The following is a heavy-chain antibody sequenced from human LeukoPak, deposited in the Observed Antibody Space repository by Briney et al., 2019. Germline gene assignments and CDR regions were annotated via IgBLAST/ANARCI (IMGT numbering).Heavy chain of an antibody. CDR3: ARAHNYYDSSPDAFDI. V-gene: IGHV3-21*01. D-gene: IGHD3-22*01. J-gene: IGHJ3*02. CDR1: GFTFSSYS. Sequence: GRSLRLFCAASGFTFSSYSMNWVRQAPGKGLEGVSSISSSSSYIYYADSVKGRFTISRDNAKNSLYLQMNSLRAEDTAVYYCARAHNYYDSSPDAFDIWGQGTMVTVSS. CDR2: ISSSSSYI.